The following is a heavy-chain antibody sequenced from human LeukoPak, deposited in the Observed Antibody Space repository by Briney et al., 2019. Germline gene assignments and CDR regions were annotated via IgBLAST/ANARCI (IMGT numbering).Heavy chain of an antibody. Sequence: GGSLRLSCAASGFTFSTYVMNWFRQAPGKGLEWVSTISVGAEYIFYADSVKGRFTISRDDSNNALYLQMHSLRAEDTALYYCASGPPFLKYFEYWGQGTLVSVST. CDR3: ASGPPFLKYFEY. J-gene: IGHJ4*02. D-gene: IGHD3-3*01. CDR2: ISVGAEYI. V-gene: IGHV3-23*01. CDR1: GFTFSTYV.